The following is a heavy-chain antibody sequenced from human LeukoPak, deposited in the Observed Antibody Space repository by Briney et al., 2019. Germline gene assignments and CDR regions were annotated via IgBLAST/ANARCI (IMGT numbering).Heavy chain of an antibody. CDR2: IYYSGST. J-gene: IGHJ5*02. D-gene: IGHD2-8*01. Sequence: SETLSLTCAVSGGSISSGGYYWSWIRQPPGKGLEWIGYIYYSGSTNYNPSLKSRVTISVDTSKNQFSLKLSSVTAADTAVYYCARTKLPSLKFDPWGQGTLVTVSS. V-gene: IGHV4-61*08. CDR1: GGSISSGGYY. CDR3: ARTKLPSLKFDP.